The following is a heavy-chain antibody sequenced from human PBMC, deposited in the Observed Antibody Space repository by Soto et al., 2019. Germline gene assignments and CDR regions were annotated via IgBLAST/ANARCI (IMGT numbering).Heavy chain of an antibody. Sequence: QVQLVQSGAEVKKPGASVKVSCRASGYTFTNYAIHWVRQAPGQRLEWMGWLNPGNGNTKYPQKFQGRVTITRDTSASTAYMFLSCLRSEDTAVYYCARDQGIPYCGGDCYSDWYFDLWGRGTLVTVSS. J-gene: IGHJ2*01. CDR1: GYTFTNYA. CDR2: LNPGNGNT. D-gene: IGHD2-21*01. CDR3: ARDQGIPYCGGDCYSDWYFDL. V-gene: IGHV1-3*01.